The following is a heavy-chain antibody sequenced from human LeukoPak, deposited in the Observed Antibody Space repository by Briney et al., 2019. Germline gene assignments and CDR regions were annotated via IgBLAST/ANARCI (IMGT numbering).Heavy chain of an antibody. Sequence: SQTLSLTCAISGDSVSSSTSAWNWVRQSPSRGLEWLGRTYYRSKWYNDYAESVKSRIAINPDTSKNQFSLHLNSVTPEDTAVYYCVRRGHFDYWGQGTLVTVSS. CDR1: GDSVSSSTSA. CDR2: TYYRSKWYN. D-gene: IGHD3-16*01. CDR3: VRRGHFDY. V-gene: IGHV6-1*01. J-gene: IGHJ4*02.